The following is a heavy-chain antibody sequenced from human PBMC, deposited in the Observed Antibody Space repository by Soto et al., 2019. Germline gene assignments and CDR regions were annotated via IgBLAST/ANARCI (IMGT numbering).Heavy chain of an antibody. CDR2: IYWDDDK. CDR3: AHSPCGGDCYSPVTGFQH. V-gene: IGHV2-5*02. J-gene: IGHJ1*01. Sequence: QITLKESGPTLVKPTQTLTLTCTFSGFSLSTSGVGVGWIRQPPGKALEWLAVIYWDDDKRYRPSLKSRLTITKDTSKNQLVFKMTNMDPVDTATYYCAHSPCGGDCYSPVTGFQHWGQGTLVTVSS. D-gene: IGHD2-21*02. CDR1: GFSLSTSGVG.